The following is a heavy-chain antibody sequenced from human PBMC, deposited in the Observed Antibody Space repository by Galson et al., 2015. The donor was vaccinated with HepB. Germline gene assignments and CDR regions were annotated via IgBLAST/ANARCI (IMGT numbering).Heavy chain of an antibody. CDR2: ISSTGTTI. J-gene: IGHJ2*01. V-gene: IGHV3-48*02. CDR3: ARVYFGSAKSPAYWYFDL. Sequence: SLRLSCAASGFTFSTYTMNWVRQAPGKGLESVSYISSTGTTIYYADAAKGRFIFSRDNAQNSLDLQMNSMRDEDRAVYYCARVYFGSAKSPAYWYFDLWGRGTLVTVSS. CDR1: GFTFSTYT. D-gene: IGHD3-10*01.